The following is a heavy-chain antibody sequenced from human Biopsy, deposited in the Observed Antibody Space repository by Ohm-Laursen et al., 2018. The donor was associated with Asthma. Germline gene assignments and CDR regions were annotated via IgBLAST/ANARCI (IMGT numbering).Heavy chain of an antibody. CDR3: ARVAWDIVVVPAAMPCAYFDH. D-gene: IGHD2-2*01. CDR1: AFTFSTYW. V-gene: IGHV3-7*05. J-gene: IGHJ4*02. Sequence: SLRLSCSASAFTFSTYWMTWVRQAPGKELQWVATINQYGSEESYVDSVKGRFTISRDNAKNSLYLQMNSLRVDDTAFYYCARVAWDIVVVPAAMPCAYFDHWGQGALVTVSS. CDR2: INQYGSEE.